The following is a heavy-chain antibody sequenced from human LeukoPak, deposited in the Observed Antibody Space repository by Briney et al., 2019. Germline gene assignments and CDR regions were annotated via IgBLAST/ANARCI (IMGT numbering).Heavy chain of an antibody. J-gene: IGHJ4*02. D-gene: IGHD2-15*01. CDR3: ARGTYCSGGSCYGDAFDY. V-gene: IGHV3-20*04. Sequence: GGSLRLSCAASGFTFDDHGMNWVRQAPGKGLEWVSGINWNGGSTFHADSVKGRFTISRDNAKNALYLQMNSLRAEDTAVYYCARGTYCSGGSCYGDAFDYWGQGTLVTVSS. CDR1: GFTFDDHG. CDR2: INWNGGST.